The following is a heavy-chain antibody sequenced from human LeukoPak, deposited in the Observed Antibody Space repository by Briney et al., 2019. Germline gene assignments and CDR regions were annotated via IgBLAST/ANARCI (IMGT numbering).Heavy chain of an antibody. V-gene: IGHV4-4*07. J-gene: IGHJ4*02. CDR1: GGSISSYY. Sequence: SETLSLTCTVSGGSISSYYWSWIRQPAGKGLEWIGRIYTSGSTNYNPSLKSRVTMSVHTSKNQFSLKLTSVTAADTAVYYCARTGLSGGWDYWGQGTLVTVSS. D-gene: IGHD6-19*01. CDR2: IYTSGST. CDR3: ARTGLSGGWDY.